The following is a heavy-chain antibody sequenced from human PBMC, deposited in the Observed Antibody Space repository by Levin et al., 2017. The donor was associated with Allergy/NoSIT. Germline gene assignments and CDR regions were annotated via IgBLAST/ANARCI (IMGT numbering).Heavy chain of an antibody. V-gene: IGHV4-61*02. D-gene: IGHD3-10*01. CDR2: IYTSGST. Sequence: SQTLSLTCTVSGGSISSGSYYWSWIRQPAGKGLEWIGRIYTSGSTNYNPSLKSRVTISVDTSKNQFSLKLSSVTAADTAVYYCARDFPITMVRGVIRRDYWGQGTLVTVSS. J-gene: IGHJ4*02. CDR1: GGSISSGSYY. CDR3: ARDFPITMVRGVIRRDY.